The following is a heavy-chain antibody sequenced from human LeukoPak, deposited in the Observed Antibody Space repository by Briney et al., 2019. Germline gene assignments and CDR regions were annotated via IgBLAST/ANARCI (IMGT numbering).Heavy chain of an antibody. V-gene: IGHV4-59*11. Sequence: PGGSLRLSCAASGLTFSSHWMHWIRQPPGKGLEWIGYIYYSGSTNYNPSLKSRVTISVDTSKNQFSLKLSSVTAADTAVYYCARVDYSNSLFDYWGQGTLVTVSS. CDR1: GLTFSSHW. CDR2: IYYSGST. CDR3: ARVDYSNSLFDY. J-gene: IGHJ4*02. D-gene: IGHD4-11*01.